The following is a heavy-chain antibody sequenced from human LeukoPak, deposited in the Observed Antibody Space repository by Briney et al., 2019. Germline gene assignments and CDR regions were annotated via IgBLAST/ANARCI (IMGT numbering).Heavy chain of an antibody. Sequence: PSETLSHTCIVSGDFISSSRYYWGWIRQPPGKGLEWIGSISYSGSTYYNPSLKSRVTISVDTSKNQFSLRLSSVTAADMAMYRCARHGWDYPSGTYYTFDPWGQGTLVTVSS. CDR1: GDFISSSRYY. D-gene: IGHD3-10*01. CDR3: ARHGWDYPSGTYYTFDP. V-gene: IGHV4-39*01. J-gene: IGHJ5*02. CDR2: ISYSGST.